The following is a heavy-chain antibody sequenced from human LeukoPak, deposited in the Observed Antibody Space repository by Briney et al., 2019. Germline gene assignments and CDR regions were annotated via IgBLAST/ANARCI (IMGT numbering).Heavy chain of an antibody. CDR1: GGSISSSSYY. D-gene: IGHD5-18*01. J-gene: IGHJ3*02. CDR3: ASNKWIPYAFDI. Sequence: SETLSLTCTVSGGSISSSSYYWGWIRQPPGKGLEWIGSIYYSGSTYYNPSLKSRVTISVDKSKNQFSLKLSSVTAADTAVYYCASNKWIPYAFDIWGQGTMVTVSS. V-gene: IGHV4-39*07. CDR2: IYYSGST.